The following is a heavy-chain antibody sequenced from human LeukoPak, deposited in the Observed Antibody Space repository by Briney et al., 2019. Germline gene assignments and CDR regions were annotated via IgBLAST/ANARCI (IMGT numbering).Heavy chain of an antibody. J-gene: IGHJ6*02. CDR2: IYYSGST. V-gene: IGHV4-39*07. CDR1: GGSISSSSYY. Sequence: SETLSLTCTVSGGSISSSSYYWGWIRQPPGKGLEWIGSIYYSGSTYYNPSLKSRVTISVDTSKNQFSLKLSSVTAADTAVYYCARALYSGSYPYYYGMDVWGQGTTVTVSS. D-gene: IGHD1-26*01. CDR3: ARALYSGSYPYYYGMDV.